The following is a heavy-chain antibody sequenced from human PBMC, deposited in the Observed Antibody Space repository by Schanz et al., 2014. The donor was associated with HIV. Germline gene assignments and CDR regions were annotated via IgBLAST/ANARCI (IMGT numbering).Heavy chain of an antibody. Sequence: EVQLVESGGGFVQPGGSLTLSCAASGFSFSDYWMHWVRQVPGKGLLWVSRMNNDVSSRLYADSVKGRFTISRDNAKNTLYLQMNSLRDEDTDVYYCARRSSDGGYYDNWGQGTLVTVSS. V-gene: IGHV3-74*01. CDR1: GFSFSDYW. J-gene: IGHJ4*02. D-gene: IGHD2-15*01. CDR3: ARRSSDGGYYDN. CDR2: MNNDVSSR.